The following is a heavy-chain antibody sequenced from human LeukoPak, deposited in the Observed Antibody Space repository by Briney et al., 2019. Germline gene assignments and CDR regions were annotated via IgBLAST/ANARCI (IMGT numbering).Heavy chain of an antibody. Sequence: TGGSLRLSCAASGFTFSSYSMNWVRQAPGKGLEWVSYISSSSSTIYYADSVKGRFTISRDNAKNSLYLQMNSLRAEDTAVYYCAKAMRLRLGESRDIDPWGQGTLVTVSS. CDR3: AKAMRLRLGESRDIDP. CDR2: ISSSSSTI. J-gene: IGHJ5*02. CDR1: GFTFSSYS. D-gene: IGHD3-16*01. V-gene: IGHV3-48*01.